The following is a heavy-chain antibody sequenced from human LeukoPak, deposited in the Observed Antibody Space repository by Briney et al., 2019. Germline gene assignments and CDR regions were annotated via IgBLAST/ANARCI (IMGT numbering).Heavy chain of an antibody. CDR2: IYYSGST. J-gene: IGHJ4*02. D-gene: IGHD3-22*01. Sequence: SETLSLTCTVSGGSISSSSYYWGWIRQPPGKGLEWIGSIYYSGSTYYNPSLKSRVTISVDTSKNQFSLKLSSVTAADTAVYYCARGVQYYYDGSGFDYWGQGTLVTVSS. CDR3: ARGVQYYYDGSGFDY. CDR1: GGSISSSSYY. V-gene: IGHV4-39*01.